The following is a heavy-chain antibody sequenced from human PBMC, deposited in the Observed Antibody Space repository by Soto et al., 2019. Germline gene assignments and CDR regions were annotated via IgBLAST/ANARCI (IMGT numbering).Heavy chain of an antibody. CDR2: IYYSGNT. D-gene: IGHD3-10*01. J-gene: IGHJ4*02. V-gene: IGHV4-39*01. CDR3: ARHFASGSDYNSLGY. Sequence: SETLSLTCTVSSGSISSSTYFWAWVRQPPGKGLEWIGKIYYSGNTYFNLSLKSRVTMSVDSSQNQFSLKLSSVTAADTAVYYCARHFASGSDYNSLGYWGQGTLVTVSS. CDR1: SGSISSSTYF.